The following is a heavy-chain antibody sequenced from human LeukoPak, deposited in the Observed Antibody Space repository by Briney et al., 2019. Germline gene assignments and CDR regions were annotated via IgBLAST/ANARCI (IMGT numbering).Heavy chain of an antibody. CDR3: ARAITYYYGSGRRYYYYYMDV. Sequence: SGTLSLTCAVSGGSISSRNWWSWVRQPPGKGLEWIAEIHHSGSTNYNPSLKSRVTISVDKSKNQFSLKLSSVTAADTAVYYCARAITYYYGSGRRYYYYYMDVWGKGTTVTVSS. D-gene: IGHD3-10*01. V-gene: IGHV4-4*02. CDR1: GGSISSRNW. CDR2: IHHSGST. J-gene: IGHJ6*03.